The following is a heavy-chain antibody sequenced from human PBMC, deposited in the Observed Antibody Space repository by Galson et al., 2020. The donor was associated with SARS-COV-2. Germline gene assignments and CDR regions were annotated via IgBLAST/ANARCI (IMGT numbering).Heavy chain of an antibody. Sequence: ASETLSLTCGVSGASVNSKTYYWGWVRQPPGKGLEWIASVSSGGNAFHNPSLKSRLTISLVTSRNLFSLNLTSVTAADTAVYYCARELQDFDVLNGYGPAYALDIWGQGAMVTVSA. CDR1: GASVNSKTYY. CDR3: ARELQDFDVLNGYGPAYALDI. V-gene: IGHV4-39*07. J-gene: IGHJ3*02. D-gene: IGHD3-9*01. CDR2: VSSGGNA.